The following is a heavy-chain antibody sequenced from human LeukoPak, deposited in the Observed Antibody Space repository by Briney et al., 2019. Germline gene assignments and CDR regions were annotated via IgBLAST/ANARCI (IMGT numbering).Heavy chain of an antibody. CDR1: GDSVSINSAA. J-gene: IGHJ5*02. V-gene: IGHV6-1*01. CDR2: TYYRSKWYN. D-gene: IGHD2-8*01. Sequence: SQTLSLTCAISGDSVSINSAAWNSIRQSPSRGLEWLGRTYYRSKWYNDYAVSVKSRITSNPATSKNQFSLQLNSVTPEDTAVYYCAHSGTKNWFDPWGQGTLVTVSS. CDR3: AHSGTKNWFDP.